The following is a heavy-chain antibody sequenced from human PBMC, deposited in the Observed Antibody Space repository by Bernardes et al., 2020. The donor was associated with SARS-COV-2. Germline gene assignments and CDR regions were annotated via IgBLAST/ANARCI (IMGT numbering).Heavy chain of an antibody. CDR1: GFTVSTSY. D-gene: IGHD5-12*01. CDR3: ARNGGYQCWVYYFDY. J-gene: IGHJ4*02. CDR2: VYAGGTI. Sequence: GGTLRLSCAVSGFTVSTSYLSWVRKGPGKGLEWVSIVYAGGTIYYADSVRGRFPVSRYDSTNTLYLQMDSLRAEDTAVYYCARNGGYQCWVYYFDYWGQGTLVTVSA. V-gene: IGHV3-66*01.